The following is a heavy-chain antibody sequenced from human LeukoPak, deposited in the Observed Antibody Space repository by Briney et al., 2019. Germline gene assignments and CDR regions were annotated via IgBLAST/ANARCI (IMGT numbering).Heavy chain of an antibody. J-gene: IGHJ4*02. CDR1: GFSFSSFA. Sequence: GGSLRLSGAASGFSFSSFAMPWVRQAPGKGLGWVSTIRSNGATAYNADSVKGRFAISRDNSKNTVYLQMNSLRVEDTAIYYCARGQEFDDGVFDSWGQGTLVTVSS. D-gene: IGHD1-1*01. CDR2: IRSNGATA. V-gene: IGHV3-23*01. CDR3: ARGQEFDDGVFDS.